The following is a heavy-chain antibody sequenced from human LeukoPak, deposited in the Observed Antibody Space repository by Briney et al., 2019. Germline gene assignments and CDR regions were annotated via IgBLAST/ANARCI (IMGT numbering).Heavy chain of an antibody. CDR3: AADGNYYDSSGYYFPGDNWFDP. Sequence: SETLSLTCTVSGGSISSYYWSWIRQPPGKGLEWIGYIYYSGSTNYNPSLKSRVTISVDTSKNQFSLKLSSVTAADTAVYYCAADGNYYDSSGYYFPGDNWFDPWGQGTLVTVSS. CDR2: IYYSGST. J-gene: IGHJ5*02. V-gene: IGHV4-59*01. D-gene: IGHD3-22*01. CDR1: GGSISSYY.